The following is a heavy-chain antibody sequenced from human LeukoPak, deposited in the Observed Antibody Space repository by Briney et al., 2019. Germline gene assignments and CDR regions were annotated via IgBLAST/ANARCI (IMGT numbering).Heavy chain of an antibody. CDR1: GFTFSSYA. V-gene: IGHV3-21*01. CDR2: ISSSSSYI. Sequence: GGSLRLSCAASGFTFSSYAMSWVRQAPGKGLEWVSSISSSSSYIYYADSVKGRFTISRDNAKNSLYLQMNSLRAEDTAVYYCARARIYYDSSGFAAYYMDVWGKGTTVTVSS. J-gene: IGHJ6*03. CDR3: ARARIYYDSSGFAAYYMDV. D-gene: IGHD3-22*01.